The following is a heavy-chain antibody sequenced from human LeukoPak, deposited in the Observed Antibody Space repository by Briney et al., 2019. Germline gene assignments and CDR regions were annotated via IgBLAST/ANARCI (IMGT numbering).Heavy chain of an antibody. D-gene: IGHD6-19*01. CDR3: ARAGQWLVPSHFDY. CDR2: ISAYNGNT. J-gene: IGHJ4*02. CDR1: GYTFTSYG. Sequence: ASVKVSCKASGYTFTSYGISWVRQAPGQGLEWMGWISAYNGNTNYAQKFQGRVTITRDSSANTAYMEVSSLRSEDTAMYYCARAGQWLVPSHFDYWGLGTLVTVSS. V-gene: IGHV1-18*01.